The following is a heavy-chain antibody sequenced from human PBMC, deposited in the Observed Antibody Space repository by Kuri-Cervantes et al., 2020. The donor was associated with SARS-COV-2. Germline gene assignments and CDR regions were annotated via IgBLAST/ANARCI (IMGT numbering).Heavy chain of an antibody. V-gene: IGHV4-59*08. J-gene: IGHJ3*02. CDR2: IYYSGST. CDR3: ARHRLNYYDSSGHHWVNAFDI. CDR1: GGSISSYY. Sequence: SETLSLTCTVSGGSISSYYWSWIRQPPGKGLEWIGYIYYSGSTNYNPSLKSRVIISVDTSKNQFSLNLSSVTAADTAVYYCARHRLNYYDSSGHHWVNAFDIWGQGTMVTVSS. D-gene: IGHD3-22*01.